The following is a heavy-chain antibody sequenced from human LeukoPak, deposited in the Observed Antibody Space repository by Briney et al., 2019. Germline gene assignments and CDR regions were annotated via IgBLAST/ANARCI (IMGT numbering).Heavy chain of an antibody. CDR2: IHDTGST. J-gene: IGHJ4*02. CDR1: GGSLSNHY. V-gene: IGHV4-59*11. CDR3: ARFSSGCSTSSCYLTY. D-gene: IGHD2-2*01. Sequence: PSETLSLTCSVSGGSLSNHYWSWIRQPPGKGLELIGHIHDTGSTFYNPSLRGRVTISLDTSNNQFSLKLTSMTAADTAVYYCARFSSGCSTSSCYLTYWGQGTLVTVS.